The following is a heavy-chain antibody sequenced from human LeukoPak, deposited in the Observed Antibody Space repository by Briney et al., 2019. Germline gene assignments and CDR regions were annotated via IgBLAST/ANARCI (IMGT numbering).Heavy chain of an antibody. D-gene: IGHD3-10*01. CDR1: GYTFTSYA. J-gene: IGHJ4*02. V-gene: IGHV1-69*05. CDR2: IIPIFGTA. CDR3: AKTPPKARGSGSYDYFDY. Sequence: GASVKVSCKASGYTFTSYAMHWVRQAPGQGLEWMGGIIPIFGTANYAQKFQGRVTITTDESTSTAYMELSSLRSEDTAVYYCAKTPPKARGSGSYDYFDYWGQGTLVTVSS.